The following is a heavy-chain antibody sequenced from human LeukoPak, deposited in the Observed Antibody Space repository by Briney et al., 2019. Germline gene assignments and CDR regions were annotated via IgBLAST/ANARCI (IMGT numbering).Heavy chain of an antibody. J-gene: IGHJ4*02. D-gene: IGHD3-10*01. CDR1: GGSISSYS. CDR2: IYYSGST. CDR3: AGDYGSGSYRFDY. Sequence: SETLSLTCTVSGGSISSYSWSWIRQPPGRGREGIGYIYYSGSTTYNPSLKTRLTMSLDTSKNQFSLKLNSVTAADTAVYYCAGDYGSGSYRFDYWGQGTLVTVSS. V-gene: IGHV4-59*12.